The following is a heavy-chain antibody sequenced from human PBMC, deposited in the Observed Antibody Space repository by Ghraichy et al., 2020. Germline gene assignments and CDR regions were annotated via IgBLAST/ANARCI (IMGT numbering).Heavy chain of an antibody. J-gene: IGHJ5*02. CDR1: GVSMSSHY. CDR3: VRGNGWYDP. Sequence: SETLSLTCIVSGVSMSSHYWSWVRQPAGKGLEWIGYIYTSGVSNYNPSLKSRVSMSVDTSKEQFSLNLTSVTAADTAVYYCVRGNGWYDPWGQGTLVRLL. D-gene: IGHD2-8*01. CDR2: IYTSGVS. V-gene: IGHV4-4*07.